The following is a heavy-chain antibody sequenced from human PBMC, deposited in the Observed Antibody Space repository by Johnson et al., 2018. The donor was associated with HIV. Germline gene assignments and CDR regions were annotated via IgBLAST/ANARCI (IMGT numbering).Heavy chain of an antibody. CDR1: GFTFSNYG. CDR3: GKGHFDSRGNAIDI. CDR2: IRHDGNNK. Sequence: QVQLVESGGGVVQPGGSRRLSCAAFGFTFSNYGMHWVRLAPGKGLEWVAFIRHDGNNKYYADSVKGRFTITRDNAKKSQYLQMNSLRVADTALYYCGKGHFDSRGNAIDIWGQGTMVTVSS. J-gene: IGHJ3*02. V-gene: IGHV3-30*02. D-gene: IGHD3-22*01.